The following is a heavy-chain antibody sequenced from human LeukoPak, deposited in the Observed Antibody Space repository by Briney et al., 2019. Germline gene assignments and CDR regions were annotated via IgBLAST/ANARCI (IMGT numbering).Heavy chain of an antibody. CDR3: ARSGYCSGGSCYGWFDP. CDR2: MNPNSGNT. J-gene: IGHJ5*02. Sequence: ASVKVSFKASGYTFTSYDINWVRQATGQGLEWMGWMNPNSGNTGYAQKFQGRVTMTRNTSISTAYMELSSLRSEDTAVYYCARSGYCSGGSCYGWFDPWGQGTLVTVSS. CDR1: GYTFTSYD. V-gene: IGHV1-8*01. D-gene: IGHD2-15*01.